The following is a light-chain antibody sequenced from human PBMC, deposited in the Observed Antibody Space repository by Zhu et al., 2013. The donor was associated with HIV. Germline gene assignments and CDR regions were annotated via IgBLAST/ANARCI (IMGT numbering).Light chain of an antibody. V-gene: IGKV1-5*01. Sequence: IQMTQSPSTLSASVGDRVTITCRASQTIDDWLAWYRQKPGKAPEVLIFDASTLKTGVPSRFNGNRSGPEFTLTISSLQPEDFATYYCQQLKTYPRSFGQGTKVEI. CDR3: QQLKTYPRS. CDR1: QTIDDW. J-gene: IGKJ2*01. CDR2: DAS.